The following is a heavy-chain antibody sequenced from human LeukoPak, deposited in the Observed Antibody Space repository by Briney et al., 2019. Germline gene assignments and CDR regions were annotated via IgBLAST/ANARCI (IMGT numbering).Heavy chain of an antibody. D-gene: IGHD4-11*01. J-gene: IGHJ4*02. CDR2: IYSSDNT. CDR3: AVGLQLDY. Sequence: GGSLRLSCAASEFTVSGNYMSWVRQAPGKGLEWVSVIYSSDNTYYIDSVKGRFTISRDNAKNSLYLQMNSLRAEDTALYYCAVGLQLDYWGQGTLVTVTS. V-gene: IGHV3-66*01. CDR1: EFTVSGNY.